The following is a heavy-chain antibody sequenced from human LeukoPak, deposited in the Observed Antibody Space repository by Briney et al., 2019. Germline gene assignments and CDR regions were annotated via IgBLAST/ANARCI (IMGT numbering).Heavy chain of an antibody. J-gene: IGHJ4*02. Sequence: GGSLRLSCAASGFTFSSYSMNWVRQAPGNGLEWVSSISSSSSYIYYADSVKGRFTISRDNAKNSLYLQMNSLRAEDTAVYYCARDRWHSSGWYTGEFDYWGQGTLVTVSS. CDR2: ISSSSSYI. V-gene: IGHV3-21*01. D-gene: IGHD6-19*01. CDR3: ARDRWHSSGWYTGEFDY. CDR1: GFTFSSYS.